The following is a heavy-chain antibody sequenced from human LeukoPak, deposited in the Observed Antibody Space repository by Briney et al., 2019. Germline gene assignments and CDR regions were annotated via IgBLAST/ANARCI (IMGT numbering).Heavy chain of an antibody. D-gene: IGHD1-26*01. CDR2: ISYDGSNK. CDR3: AKENARRWELQADYYYYGMDV. Sequence: GGSLRLSCAASGFTFSSYAMHWVRQAPGKGLEWVAVISYDGSNKYYADSVKGRFTISRDNSKNTLYLQMNSLRAEDTALYYCAKENARRWELQADYYYYGMDVWGQGTTVTVSS. J-gene: IGHJ6*02. V-gene: IGHV3-30-3*01. CDR1: GFTFSSYA.